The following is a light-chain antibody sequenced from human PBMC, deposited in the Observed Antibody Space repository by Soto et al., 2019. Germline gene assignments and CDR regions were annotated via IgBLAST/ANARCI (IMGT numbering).Light chain of an antibody. J-gene: IGKJ5*01. V-gene: IGKV3D-20*02. CDR2: GAS. Sequence: IELTQSPATLCLSEGERATLSWPASQSVSSSYLAWYQQKPGQAPRLRIYGASSRATGVPARFSGSGAGTDFTLTISSLEPEDFAVDYCQQRSNWPLTCGQGTRLDIK. CDR1: QSVSSSY. CDR3: QQRSNWPLT.